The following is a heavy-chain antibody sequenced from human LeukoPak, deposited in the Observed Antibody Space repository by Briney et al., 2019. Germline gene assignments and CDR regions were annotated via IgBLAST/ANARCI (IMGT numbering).Heavy chain of an antibody. CDR3: ARDLYPDIVVVVAATPGNI. D-gene: IGHD2-15*01. Sequence: ASVKVSCKASGYTFTSYGISWVRQAPGQGLEWMGWISAYNGNTNYAQKLQGRVTMTTDTSMSTAYMELRSLRSDDTAVYYCARDLYPDIVVVVAATPGNIWGQGTLVTVSS. J-gene: IGHJ4*02. CDR2: ISAYNGNT. CDR1: GYTFTSYG. V-gene: IGHV1-18*01.